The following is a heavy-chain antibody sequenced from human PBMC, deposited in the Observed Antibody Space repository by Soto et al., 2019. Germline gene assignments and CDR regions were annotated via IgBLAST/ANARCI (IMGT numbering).Heavy chain of an antibody. CDR3: ARDVVHIAARLGAYYYYYYGMDV. D-gene: IGHD6-6*01. J-gene: IGHJ6*02. Sequence: ASVKVSCKASGYTFTSYYMHWVRQAPGQGLEWMGIINPSGGSTSYAQKFQGRVTMTRDTSTSTVYMELSSLRSEDTAVYYCARDVVHIAARLGAYYYYYYGMDVWGQGPTVTVSS. V-gene: IGHV1-46*01. CDR2: INPSGGST. CDR1: GYTFTSYY.